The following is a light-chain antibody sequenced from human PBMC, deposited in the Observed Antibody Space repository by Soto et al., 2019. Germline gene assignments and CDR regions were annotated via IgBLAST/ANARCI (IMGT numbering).Light chain of an antibody. J-gene: IGKJ3*01. Sequence: DIQMTQSPSSLSASVGDRVTITCRASQGIGSSLAWYKQQPGQVPKLLIYAASTLQSGVPFRFSGSGSGTDFTLPITRLQPEDVATNYCQKYNSDPLTFGPGTKVEVK. V-gene: IGKV1-27*01. CDR2: AAS. CDR1: QGIGSS. CDR3: QKYNSDPLT.